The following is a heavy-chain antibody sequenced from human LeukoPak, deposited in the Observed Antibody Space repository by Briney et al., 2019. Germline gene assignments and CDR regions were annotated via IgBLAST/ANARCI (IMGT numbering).Heavy chain of an antibody. J-gene: IGHJ5*02. CDR1: GYTLTGYY. D-gene: IGHD3-10*01. CDR2: INPNSGGT. V-gene: IGHV1-2*02. Sequence: ASVKVSCKASGYTLTGYYMHWVRQAPGQGLEWMGWINPNSGGTNYAQKFQGRVTMTRDTSISTAYMELSRLRSDDTAVYYCARDPRYGSGNWFDPWGQGTLVTVSS. CDR3: ARDPRYGSGNWFDP.